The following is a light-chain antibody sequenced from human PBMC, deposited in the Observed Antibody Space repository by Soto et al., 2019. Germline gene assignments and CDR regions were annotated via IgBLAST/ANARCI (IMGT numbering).Light chain of an antibody. J-gene: IGKJ3*01. CDR1: QGISNY. Sequence: DIQMTQSPSSLSASAGDRVAITCRASQGISNYLAWYQQKPGKVPKLLIYAASTLQSGVPSWFSGSGSGTDFTITISRLQHEDVATYYCQNYNSAPFTFGPGTKVDIK. V-gene: IGKV1-27*01. CDR3: QNYNSAPFT. CDR2: AAS.